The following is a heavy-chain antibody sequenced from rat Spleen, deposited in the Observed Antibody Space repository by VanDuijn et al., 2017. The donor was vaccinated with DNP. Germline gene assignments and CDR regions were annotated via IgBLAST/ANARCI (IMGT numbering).Heavy chain of an antibody. CDR2: ITYDGVGT. V-gene: IGHV5-20*01. Sequence: EVQLVESGGGLVQPGRSLKLSCAGSGFTFSDYYMAWVRQAPTKGLEWVASITYDGVGTYYRDSVKGRFTISRDNAKSTLYLQMDSLRSEDTATYYCTTGAGSPWGQGTSVTVSS. D-gene: IGHD1-4*01. J-gene: IGHJ4*01. CDR1: GFTFSDYY. CDR3: TTGAGSP.